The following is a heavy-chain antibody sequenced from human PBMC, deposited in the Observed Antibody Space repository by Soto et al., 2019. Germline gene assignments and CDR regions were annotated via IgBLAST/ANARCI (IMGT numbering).Heavy chain of an antibody. D-gene: IGHD3-10*01. Sequence: WGSLTLSCAASGFTFSSYGMHWVRQAPGKGLEWVAVISYDGSNKYYADSVKGRFTISRDNSKNTLYLQMNSLRAEDTAVYYCAKDLLCCRELLPTDSGGRGSLVTVSS. V-gene: IGHV3-30*18. CDR3: AKDLLCCRELLPTDS. CDR1: GFTFSSYG. J-gene: IGHJ2*01. CDR2: ISYDGSNK.